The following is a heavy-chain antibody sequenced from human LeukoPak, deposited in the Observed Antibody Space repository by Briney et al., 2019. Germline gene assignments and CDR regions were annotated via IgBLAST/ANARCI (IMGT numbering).Heavy chain of an antibody. D-gene: IGHD2-2*01. CDR1: GGSISSSSYY. CDR3: ARDQVVPAAMGAYYYYGMDV. Sequence: SETLSLTCTVSGGSISSSSYYWGWIRQPPGKGLEWIGRIYTSGSTNYNPSLKSRVTMSVDTSKNQFSLKLSSVTAADTAVYYCARDQVVPAAMGAYYYYGMDVWGQGTTVTVSS. CDR2: IYTSGST. J-gene: IGHJ6*02. V-gene: IGHV4-39*07.